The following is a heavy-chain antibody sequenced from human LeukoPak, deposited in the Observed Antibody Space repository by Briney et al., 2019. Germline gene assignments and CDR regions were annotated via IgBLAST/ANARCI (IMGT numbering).Heavy chain of an antibody. V-gene: IGHV1-2*02. J-gene: IGHJ3*02. Sequence: ASVKVSCKASGYTFTGYYMHWVRQAPGQGLEWMGWINPDSGGTQYAQKFQGRVTMTRDTSISTAYMELSSLRSDDTAVYYCARDRDPSSPYDAFDIWGQGTMVTVSS. D-gene: IGHD3-10*01. CDR2: INPDSGGT. CDR3: ARDRDPSSPYDAFDI. CDR1: GYTFTGYY.